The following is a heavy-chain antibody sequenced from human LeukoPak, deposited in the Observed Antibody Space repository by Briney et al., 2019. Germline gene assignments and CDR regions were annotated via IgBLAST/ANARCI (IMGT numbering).Heavy chain of an antibody. V-gene: IGHV1-69*01. Sequence: GSSVKVSCKASGGTFSSYAISWVRQAPGQGLEWMGGIIPIFGTANYAQKLQGRVTITADESTSTAYMELSSLRSEDTAVYYCAREGTYSSGYGWFDPWGQGTLVTVSS. D-gene: IGHD6-19*01. CDR2: IIPIFGTA. CDR3: AREGTYSSGYGWFDP. J-gene: IGHJ5*02. CDR1: GGTFSSYA.